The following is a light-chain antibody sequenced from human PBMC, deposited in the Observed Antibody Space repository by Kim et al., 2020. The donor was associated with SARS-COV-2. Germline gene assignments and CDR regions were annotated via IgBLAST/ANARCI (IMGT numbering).Light chain of an antibody. J-gene: IGLJ3*02. Sequence: GQSITLSCTVTSSDVGGYNYVSWYHQHPGKAPNLMIYDVSKRPSGVSNRFSGSKSGNTASLTISGLQAEDEADYYCSSYTSSSTWVFGGGTQLTVL. V-gene: IGLV2-14*04. CDR2: DVS. CDR3: SSYTSSSTWV. CDR1: SSDVGGYNY.